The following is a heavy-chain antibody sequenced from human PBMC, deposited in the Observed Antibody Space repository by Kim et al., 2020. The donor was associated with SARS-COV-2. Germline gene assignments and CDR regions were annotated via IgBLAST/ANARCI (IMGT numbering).Heavy chain of an antibody. Sequence: ASVKVSCKASGYTFTSYYMHWVRQAPGQGLEWMGIINPSGGSTSYAQKFQGRVTMTRDTSTSTVYMELSSLRSEDTAVYYCARVRGAVAGFPGYYYYYGMDVWGQGTTVTVSS. J-gene: IGHJ6*02. D-gene: IGHD6-19*01. CDR3: ARVRGAVAGFPGYYYYYGMDV. CDR1: GYTFTSYY. CDR2: INPSGGST. V-gene: IGHV1-46*01.